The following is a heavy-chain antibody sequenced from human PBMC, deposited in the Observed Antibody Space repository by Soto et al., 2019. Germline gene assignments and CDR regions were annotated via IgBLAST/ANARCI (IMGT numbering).Heavy chain of an antibody. CDR1: GDSVSSNSAV. CDR2: TYYRSQWHY. Sequence: SQTLSLTCAISGDSVSSNSAVWNWSRQSPSRGLEWLGRTYYRSQWHYEYAVFVQSRISIDPDTSKNQFSLQLNSVTPEDTAVYYCVRLVGNSWLDHWGQGTLVTVPQ. V-gene: IGHV6-1*01. D-gene: IGHD3-9*01. CDR3: VRLVGNSWLDH. J-gene: IGHJ4*02.